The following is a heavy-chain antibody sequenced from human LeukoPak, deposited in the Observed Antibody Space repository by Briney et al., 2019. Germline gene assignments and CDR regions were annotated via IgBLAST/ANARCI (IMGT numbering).Heavy chain of an antibody. CDR3: ARSKWEPRGCYFDY. Sequence: SETLSLTCTVSGGSISNTFYYWGWIRQPPGKGLEWIGSINYSGSTYYNPSLKSRVTISIDTSKSQFSLKLSSVTAADTAVYYCARSKWEPRGCYFDYWGQGTLVTVSS. CDR2: INYSGST. J-gene: IGHJ4*02. CDR1: GGSISNTFYY. D-gene: IGHD1-26*01. V-gene: IGHV4-39*01.